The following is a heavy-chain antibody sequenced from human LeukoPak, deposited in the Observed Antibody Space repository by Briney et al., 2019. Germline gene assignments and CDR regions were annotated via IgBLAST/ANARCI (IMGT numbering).Heavy chain of an antibody. Sequence: ASVKVSCXASGYTFTSYDINWVRQATGQGLEWMGWMNPNSGNTGYAQKFQGRVTMTRNTSISTAYMELSSLRSEDTAVYYCARGPTWIQLWDAFDIWGPGTMVTVSS. CDR1: GYTFTSYD. V-gene: IGHV1-8*01. CDR3: ARGPTWIQLWDAFDI. J-gene: IGHJ3*02. CDR2: MNPNSGNT. D-gene: IGHD5-18*01.